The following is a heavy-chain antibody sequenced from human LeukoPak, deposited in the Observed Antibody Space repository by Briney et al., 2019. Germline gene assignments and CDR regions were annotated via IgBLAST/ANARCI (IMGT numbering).Heavy chain of an antibody. D-gene: IGHD6-19*01. V-gene: IGHV3-30*04. CDR1: GFTFSSYA. CDR2: ISYAGNNK. Sequence: GGSLRLSCVASGFTFSSYAMHWVRQAPGKGLQWVAVISYAGNNKYYADSVKGRFTLSRDNSKNTLYLQMNSLRAEDTAVYYCARHPTKQQYSSGWYAHNYMDVWGKGTTVTVSS. CDR3: ARHPTKQQYSSGWYAHNYMDV. J-gene: IGHJ6*03.